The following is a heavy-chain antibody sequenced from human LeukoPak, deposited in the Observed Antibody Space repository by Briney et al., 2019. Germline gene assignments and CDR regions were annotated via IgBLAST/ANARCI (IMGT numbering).Heavy chain of an antibody. CDR2: ISWNSANI. J-gene: IGHJ1*01. CDR3: VKDTSGASQYFQY. CDR1: GFTFDNYA. Sequence: PVGSLRLSCAAFGFTFDNYAMHWVRQAPGKGLEWVSSISWNSANIAYADSVKGRFTISRDNAKNSLYLQMNSLRPEDMALYYCVKDTSGASQYFQYWGHGTVVTVSS. D-gene: IGHD2-15*01. V-gene: IGHV3-9*03.